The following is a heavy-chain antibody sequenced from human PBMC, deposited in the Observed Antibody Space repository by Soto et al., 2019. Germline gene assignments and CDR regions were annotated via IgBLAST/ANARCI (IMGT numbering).Heavy chain of an antibody. Sequence: EVQLVESGGGLVQPGRSQRLSCAASGFSFEDYGMYWVRQAPGKGLEWVSSISWNSRNIAYADSVKGRFTVSRDNAKNSLYLQMNSLRPEDTALYYCATDIARYQLVLITEGMDVWGQGTTVTVSS. CDR3: ATDIARYQLVLITEGMDV. CDR1: GFSFEDYG. CDR2: ISWNSRNI. D-gene: IGHD3-10*01. V-gene: IGHV3-9*01. J-gene: IGHJ6*02.